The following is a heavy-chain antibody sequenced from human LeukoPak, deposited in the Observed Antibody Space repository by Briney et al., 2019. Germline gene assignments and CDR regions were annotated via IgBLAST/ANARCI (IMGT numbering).Heavy chain of an antibody. D-gene: IGHD1-20*01. J-gene: IGHJ4*02. CDR1: GDSVSSSSIA. CDR3: ARYNWNDGARYFDY. CDR2: TYYKSKWYN. V-gene: IGHV6-1*01. Sequence: TSQTLSLTCAISGDSVSSSSIAWNWIRLSPSRGLEWLGRTYYKSKWYNDYAVSVKSRININPDTSKNQFSLQLNSVTPEDTAVYYCARYNWNDGARYFDYWGQGILVTVSS.